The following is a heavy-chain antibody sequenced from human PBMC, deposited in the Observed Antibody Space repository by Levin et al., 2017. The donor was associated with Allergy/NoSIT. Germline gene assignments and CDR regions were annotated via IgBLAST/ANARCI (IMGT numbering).Heavy chain of an antibody. CDR3: ARAPSPLVTPLLAAFDY. J-gene: IGHJ4*02. Sequence: GGSLRLSCAASGFTFSSYGMHWVRQAPGKGLEWVAIISYDGSNKYYADSVKGRFTISRDNSKNTLYLQMNRLRTEDTALYYCARAPSPLVTPLLAAFDYWGQGTLVTVSS. V-gene: IGHV3-30*03. CDR2: ISYDGSNK. CDR1: GFTFSSYG. D-gene: IGHD2-21*02.